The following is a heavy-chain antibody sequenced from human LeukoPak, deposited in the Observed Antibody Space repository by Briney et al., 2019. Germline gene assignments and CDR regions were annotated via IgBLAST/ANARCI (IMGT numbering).Heavy chain of an antibody. V-gene: IGHV3-66*01. D-gene: IGHD3-10*01. CDR2: IYSGGST. Sequence: PGXSLRXXCAASGFTVSSNYMSWVRQAPGKGLEWVSVIYSGGSTYYADSVKGRFTISRDNSKNTLYLQMNSLRAEDTAVYYCAXXYYXGSGSPQDYWGQGTLVTVSS. J-gene: IGHJ4*02. CDR1: GFTVSSNY. CDR3: AXXYYXGSGSPQDY.